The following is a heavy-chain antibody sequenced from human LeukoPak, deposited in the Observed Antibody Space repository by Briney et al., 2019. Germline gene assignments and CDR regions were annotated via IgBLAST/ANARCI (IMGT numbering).Heavy chain of an antibody. V-gene: IGHV3-21*01. CDR2: ISSSSSYI. J-gene: IGHJ4*02. D-gene: IGHD3-9*01. CDR3: ARAFYDILTGLAYYFDY. Sequence: GGSLRLSCAASGFTFSSYGMNWVRQAPGKGLEWVSSISSSSSYINYADSVKGRFTISRDDAKNSLYLQMNSLRAEDTAVYYCARAFYDILTGLAYYFDYWGQGTLVTVSS. CDR1: GFTFSSYG.